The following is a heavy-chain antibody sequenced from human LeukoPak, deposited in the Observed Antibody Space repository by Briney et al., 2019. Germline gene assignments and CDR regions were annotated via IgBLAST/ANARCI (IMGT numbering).Heavy chain of an antibody. Sequence: GRSLRLSCAASGFTFSSYGMHWVRQAPGKGLEWVAVISYDGSNKYYADSVKGRFTISRDNSKNTLYLQMNSLRAEDTAVYYCAKQGPKLRYFDWLLSIHYYYYGMDVWGQGTTVTVSS. V-gene: IGHV3-30*18. CDR1: GFTFSSYG. CDR3: AKQGPKLRYFDWLLSIHYYYYGMDV. D-gene: IGHD3-9*01. J-gene: IGHJ6*02. CDR2: ISYDGSNK.